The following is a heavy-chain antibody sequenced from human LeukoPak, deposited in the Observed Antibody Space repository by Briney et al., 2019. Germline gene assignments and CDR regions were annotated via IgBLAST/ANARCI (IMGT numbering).Heavy chain of an antibody. CDR3: ARASNEGATSCDY. V-gene: IGHV3-21*04. CDR1: GFTFSSYS. J-gene: IGHJ4*02. D-gene: IGHD1-26*01. CDR2: ISSSSSYI. Sequence: PGGSLRLSCAASGFTFSSYSMNWVRQAPGKGLEWVSSISSSSSYIYYADSVKGRFTISRDNAKNSLYLQMNSLRAEDTALYYCARASNEGATSCDYWGQGTLVTVSS.